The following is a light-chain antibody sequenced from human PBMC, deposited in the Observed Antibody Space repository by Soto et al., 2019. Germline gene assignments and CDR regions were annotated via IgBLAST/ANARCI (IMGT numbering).Light chain of an antibody. Sequence: EIVLTQSPGTLSLSPGERATLSCRATQSVSSNYLAWYQQKPGQAPRPLIDGASSRATGIPDRFSGSGSGTDFTLTISRLEPEDFAVDYCQQYGSSPRTFGQGTKVEIK. CDR1: QSVSSNY. J-gene: IGKJ1*01. CDR2: GAS. V-gene: IGKV3-20*01. CDR3: QQYGSSPRT.